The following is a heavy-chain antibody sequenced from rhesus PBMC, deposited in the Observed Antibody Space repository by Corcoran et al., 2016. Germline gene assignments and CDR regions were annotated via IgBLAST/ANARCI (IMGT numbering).Heavy chain of an antibody. D-gene: IGHD6-25*01. CDR1: GGSISDSYR. J-gene: IGHJ4*01. CDR3: ARTSIAAAGKDDY. Sequence: QVQLQESGPGVVKPSETLSLTCAVSGGSISDSYRWSWIRQPPGKGLVWIGYIYGSSTSTNYNPPTKSRVTISKDTSKNQFYLKLSSVTAADTAVYYCARTSIAAAGKDDYWGQGVLVTVSS. V-gene: IGHV4S10*01. CDR2: IYGSSTST.